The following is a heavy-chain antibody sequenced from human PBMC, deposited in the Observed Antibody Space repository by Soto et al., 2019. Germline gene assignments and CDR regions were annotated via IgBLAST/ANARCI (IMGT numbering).Heavy chain of an antibody. CDR1: GCTFSSYA. CDR3: ARDLPADY. CDR2: INAGNGNT. J-gene: IGHJ4*02. V-gene: IGHV1-3*01. Sequence: ASVKVSCKASGCTFSSYAISWVRQAPGQRLEWMGWINAGNGNTKYSQKFQGRVTITRDTSASTAYMELSSLRSEDTAVYYCARDLPADYWGQGTLVTVSS.